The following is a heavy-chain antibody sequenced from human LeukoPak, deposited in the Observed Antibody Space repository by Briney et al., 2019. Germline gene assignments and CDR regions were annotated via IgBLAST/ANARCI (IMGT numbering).Heavy chain of an antibody. V-gene: IGHV4-59*01. J-gene: IGHJ5*02. CDR2: IYYSGST. CDR1: GGSISSYY. D-gene: IGHD2-15*01. CDR3: ARDPVGGGGSWFDP. Sequence: PSETLSLTCTVSGGSISSYYWSWIRQPPGKGLEWLGYIYYSGSTNYNPSLKSRVTISVDTSKNQFSLKLSSVTAADTAVYYCARDPVGGGGSWFDPWGQGTLVTVSS.